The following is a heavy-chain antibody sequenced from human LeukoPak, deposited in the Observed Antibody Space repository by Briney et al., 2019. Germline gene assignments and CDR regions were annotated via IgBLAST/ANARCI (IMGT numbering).Heavy chain of an antibody. J-gene: IGHJ5*02. V-gene: IGHV4-38-2*02. CDR1: GYSISSGYY. D-gene: IGHD6-13*01. Sequence: SETLSLTCTVSGYSISSGYYWGWIRQPPGKGLEWIGTIRHSGTTYYNPSLKSRVTISIDSSKNQFSLKLSSVTAADTAVYYCARVWREQQLVRWFDPWGQGTLVTVSS. CDR3: ARVWREQQLVRWFDP. CDR2: IRHSGTT.